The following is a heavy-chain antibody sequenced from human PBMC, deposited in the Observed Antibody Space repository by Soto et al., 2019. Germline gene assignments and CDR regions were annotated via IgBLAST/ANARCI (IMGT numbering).Heavy chain of an antibody. V-gene: IGHV3-30*03. Sequence: LRLSCAASGFTFSSYGMHWVRQAPGKGLEWVAVISYDGSNKYYADSVKGRFTISRDNSKNSLHLQMNSLRAEDTAVYYCARALVHGGDFWGQGTLVTVSS. CDR1: GFTFSSYG. J-gene: IGHJ4*02. CDR3: ARALVHGGDF. D-gene: IGHD3-10*01. CDR2: ISYDGSNK.